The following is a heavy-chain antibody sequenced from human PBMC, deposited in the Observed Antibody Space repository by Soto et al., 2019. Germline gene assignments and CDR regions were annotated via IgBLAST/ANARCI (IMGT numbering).Heavy chain of an antibody. V-gene: IGHV3-23*01. CDR1: GFTFSSYA. Sequence: GGSLRLSCAASGFTFSSYAMSWVRQAPGRGLEWVSAISGSGGSTYYADSVKGRFTISRDNSKNTLYLQMNSLRAEDTAVYYCAKVEDMSYSGYDYWGQGTLVTVSS. CDR3: AKVEDMSYSGYDY. D-gene: IGHD3-22*01. CDR2: ISGSGGST. J-gene: IGHJ4*02.